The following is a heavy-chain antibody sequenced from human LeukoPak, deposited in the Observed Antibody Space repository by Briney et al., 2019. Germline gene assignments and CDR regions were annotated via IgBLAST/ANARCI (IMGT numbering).Heavy chain of an antibody. CDR2: ISGGSTST. Sequence: GGSLRLSCAASGFTFSKYAMSWVRQAPGKGLEWVSSISGGSTSTYYADSVKGRFTISRDNSKNTLYLQMNTLRAEDTAVYCCAKDLRIAVAGKRNFDYWGQGTLVTVSS. CDR1: GFTFSKYA. J-gene: IGHJ4*02. CDR3: AKDLRIAVAGKRNFDY. D-gene: IGHD6-19*01. V-gene: IGHV3-23*01.